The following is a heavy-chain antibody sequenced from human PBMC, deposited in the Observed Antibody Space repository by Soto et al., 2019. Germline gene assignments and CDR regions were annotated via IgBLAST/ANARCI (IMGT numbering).Heavy chain of an antibody. D-gene: IGHD6-13*01. V-gene: IGHV3-23*01. Sequence: GGSLRLSCAASGFTFSSYAMSWVRQAPGKGLEWVSAISGSGGSTYYADSVKGRFTISRDNSKNTLYLQMNSLRAEDTAVSYCAKERSSCPVLAAGREGDYWGQGTLVTVSS. CDR1: GFTFSSYA. CDR2: ISGSGGST. J-gene: IGHJ4*02. CDR3: AKERSSCPVLAAGREGDY.